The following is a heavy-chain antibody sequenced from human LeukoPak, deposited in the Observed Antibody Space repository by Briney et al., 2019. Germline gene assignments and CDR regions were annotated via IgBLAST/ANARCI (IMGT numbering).Heavy chain of an antibody. CDR3: ARTRSRFGELYDAFDI. Sequence: ASVKVSCKASGYTFTTYGISWVRQAPGQGLEWMGWISGYNGNANYAQKLQGRVTVTTDTSTSTAYMELRSLRSDDTAVYYCARTRSRFGELYDAFDIWGQGTMVTVSS. V-gene: IGHV1-18*01. CDR2: ISGYNGNA. D-gene: IGHD3-10*01. CDR1: GYTFTTYG. J-gene: IGHJ3*02.